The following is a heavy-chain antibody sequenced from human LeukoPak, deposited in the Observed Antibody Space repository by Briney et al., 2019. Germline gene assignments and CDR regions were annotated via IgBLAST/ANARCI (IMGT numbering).Heavy chain of an antibody. V-gene: IGHV4-59*01. CDR2: IYYSGST. D-gene: IGHD3-9*01. CDR3: ARTGAVRYFDWFAAFDI. Sequence: SETLSLTCTVSGGSISSYYWSWIRQPPGKGLEWIGYIYYSGSTNYNPSLKSRVTISVDTSKNQFSLKLSSVTAADTAVYYCARTGAVRYFDWFAAFDIWGQGTMVTVSS. J-gene: IGHJ3*02. CDR1: GGSISSYY.